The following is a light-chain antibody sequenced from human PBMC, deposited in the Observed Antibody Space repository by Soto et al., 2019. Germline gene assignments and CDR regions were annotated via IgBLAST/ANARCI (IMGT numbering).Light chain of an antibody. J-gene: IGKJ4*01. CDR3: QHYNNWPLT. CDR2: ATS. Sequence: EIVMTQSPATLSVSPGERASLSCRASQCVSSNLAWYQQKPGQTPRLLIYATSTRATGIPARFSGSGSGTEFTLTISSLQSEDFAVYYCQHYNNWPLTFGGGTKVDIK. V-gene: IGKV3-15*01. CDR1: QCVSSN.